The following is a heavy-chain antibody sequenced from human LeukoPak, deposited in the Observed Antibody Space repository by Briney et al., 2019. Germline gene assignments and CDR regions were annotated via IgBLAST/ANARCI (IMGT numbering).Heavy chain of an antibody. V-gene: IGHV3-7*03. Sequence: GGSLRLSCAASGFTFSRYWMSWVRQAPGKGLEWVANIKQDGSEKYYVDSVKGRFTISRDNAKNSLYLQMNSLRAEDTAVYYRAKGGRSSGFDYWGLGALVTVSS. CDR3: AKGGRSSGFDY. D-gene: IGHD2-15*01. CDR1: GFTFSRYW. CDR2: IKQDGSEK. J-gene: IGHJ4*02.